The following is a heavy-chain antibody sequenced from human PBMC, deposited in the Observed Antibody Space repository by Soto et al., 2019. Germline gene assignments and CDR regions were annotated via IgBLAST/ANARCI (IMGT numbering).Heavy chain of an antibody. CDR3: AHRREQFVS. CDR2: IFWDGDS. CDR1: GFSITTSGVG. J-gene: IGHJ5*01. D-gene: IGHD1-26*01. Sequence: QITLKESGPTLVKPTQTLTLTCTFSGFSITTSGVGVGWIRQPPGKALEWLGIIFWDGDSRYSPSLKNRVTITKDTSKNQVVLKMTNMDPVDTAAYYCAHRREQFVSWGQGTLVTVSS. V-gene: IGHV2-5*02.